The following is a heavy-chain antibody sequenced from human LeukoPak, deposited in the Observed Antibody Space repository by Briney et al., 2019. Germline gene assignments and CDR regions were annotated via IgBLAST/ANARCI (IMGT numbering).Heavy chain of an antibody. Sequence: PGASLRLSCEAPGFTFRGYAMSCVRQAPGEGLECVSGISGSGRTTYYTDSVKGRLTISRDNYKNTLYLQMNRLRVEDTAVYFCAKEELGYNYGYNDAFECWGQGTMVTVSS. CDR1: GFTFRGYA. CDR2: ISGSGRTT. CDR3: AKEELGYNYGYNDAFEC. J-gene: IGHJ3*01. V-gene: IGHV3-23*01. D-gene: IGHD5-18*01.